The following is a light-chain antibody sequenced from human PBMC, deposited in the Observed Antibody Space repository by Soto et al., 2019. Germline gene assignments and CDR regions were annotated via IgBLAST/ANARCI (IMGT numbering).Light chain of an antibody. CDR2: EVL. Sequence: ALTQPASVSGSPGQSITISCTGTSSDVGGYNFVSWYQQHPGNAPKLIIHEVLNRPSGVSSRFSGSKSGNTASLTISGLQAEDDAVYYCCSHSASIHWVFGGGTQLTVL. J-gene: IGLJ3*02. CDR3: CSHSASIHWV. CDR1: SSDVGGYNF. V-gene: IGLV2-14*03.